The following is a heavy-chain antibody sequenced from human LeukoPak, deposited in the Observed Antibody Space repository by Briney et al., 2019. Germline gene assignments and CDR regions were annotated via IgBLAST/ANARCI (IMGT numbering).Heavy chain of an antibody. D-gene: IGHD5-18*01. Sequence: GGSLRLSCAASGFTFNSYSMNWVRQAPGKGLEWVSSISGSNSYIYYADSMKGRFTISRDNAKNSLYLQMNSLETEDTAIYYCTREKEGYNFGLDYYYYYMDVWGTGTTVTVS. V-gene: IGHV3-21*04. CDR1: GFTFNSYS. CDR3: TREKEGYNFGLDYYYYYMDV. J-gene: IGHJ6*03. CDR2: ISGSNSYI.